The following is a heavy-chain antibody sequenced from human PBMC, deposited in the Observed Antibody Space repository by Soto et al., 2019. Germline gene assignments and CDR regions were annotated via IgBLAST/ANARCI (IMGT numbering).Heavy chain of an antibody. CDR1: GXTFSSYG. CDR2: ISYDGSNK. J-gene: IGHJ4*02. V-gene: IGHV3-30*18. CDR3: AKGRDSFGY. Sequence: GSLRLSCAASGXTFSSYGMHWVRQAPGKGLEWVAFISYDGSNKYYADSVKGRFTISIDNSKNTLYLQMNSLRAEDTAVYYCAKGRDSFGYWGQGTLVTVSS.